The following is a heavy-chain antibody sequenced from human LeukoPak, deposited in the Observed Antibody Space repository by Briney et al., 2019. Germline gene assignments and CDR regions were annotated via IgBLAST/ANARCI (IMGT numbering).Heavy chain of an antibody. CDR2: IYTSGST. CDR1: GGSISSGSYY. J-gene: IGHJ6*03. CDR3: ASSYYYYYMDV. V-gene: IGHV4-61*02. Sequence: SETLSLTCTVSGGSISSGSYYWSWIRQPAGKGLGWIGRIYTSGSTNYNPSLKSRVTISVDTSKNQFSLKLSSVTAADTAVYYCASSYYYYYMDVWGKGTTVTISS.